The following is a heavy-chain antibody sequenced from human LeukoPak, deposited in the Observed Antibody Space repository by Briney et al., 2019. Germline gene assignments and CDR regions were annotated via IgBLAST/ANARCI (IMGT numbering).Heavy chain of an antibody. Sequence: GGSLRLSCAVSGFTFSTYSMKWVRQAPGKGLEWVSSISSSSSYEYYADSVQGRFTISRDNAESLLYLQMSSLRAEDTALYYCAKDILGVGATIDYWGQGTLVTVSS. D-gene: IGHD1-26*01. CDR2: ISSSSSYE. V-gene: IGHV3-21*04. CDR1: GFTFSTYS. J-gene: IGHJ4*02. CDR3: AKDILGVGATIDY.